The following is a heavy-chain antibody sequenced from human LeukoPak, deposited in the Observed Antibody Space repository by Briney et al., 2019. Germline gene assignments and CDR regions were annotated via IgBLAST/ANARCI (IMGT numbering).Heavy chain of an antibody. CDR3: ARVFDSGSQAYFYYMDV. D-gene: IGHD3-10*01. J-gene: IGHJ6*03. CDR1: GGSISSSSYY. CDR2: IYSSGST. V-gene: IGHV4-61*01. Sequence: SETLSLTCTVSGGSISSSSYYWSWIRQPPGKGLEWIGYIYSSGSTNYNPSLKSRVTMSVDTSKNQFSLKVSSVTAADTAVYYCARVFDSGSQAYFYYMDVWGKGTTVTISS.